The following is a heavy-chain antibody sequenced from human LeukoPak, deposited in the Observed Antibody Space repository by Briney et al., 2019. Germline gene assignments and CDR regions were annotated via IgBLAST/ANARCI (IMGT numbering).Heavy chain of an antibody. CDR2: IYHSGST. CDR3: ARGEIVGAHSFDY. J-gene: IGHJ4*02. Sequence: SETLSLTCAVSGGSISSSNWWSWVRQPPGKGLEWIGEIYHSGSTNYNPSLKSRVTISVDKSKNQFSLQLNSVTPEDTAVYYCARGEIVGAHSFDYWGQGTLVTVSS. V-gene: IGHV4-4*02. CDR1: GGSISSSNW. D-gene: IGHD1-26*01.